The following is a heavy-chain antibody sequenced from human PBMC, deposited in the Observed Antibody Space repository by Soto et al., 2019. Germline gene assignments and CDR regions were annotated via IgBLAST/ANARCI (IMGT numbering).Heavy chain of an antibody. V-gene: IGHV1-18*01. CDR1: CYTLTSYG. CDR3: ARPLQQLAPNFDY. D-gene: IGHD6-13*01. J-gene: IGHJ4*02. CDR2: ISANNGNT. Sequence: ASVKVSCKDSCYTLTSYGISLLRQSPGQWLEWMVWISANNGNTNYAQKLQGRVTMTTDTSTNTAYMELRSLRSDDTAVYYCARPLQQLAPNFDYWGQGTLVTVSS.